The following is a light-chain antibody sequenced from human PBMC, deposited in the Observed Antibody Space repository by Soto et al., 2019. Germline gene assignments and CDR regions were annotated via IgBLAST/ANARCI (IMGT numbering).Light chain of an antibody. CDR1: QSVSSN. CDR2: GAS. Sequence: EIVMTQSPATLSVSPGERATLSCRASQSVSSNLAWYQQKPGQASRLLIYGASTRATGIPARFSGSGSGTEFTLIINRLEPEDVAIYYCQQYGGSPRITFGQGTRLEIK. V-gene: IGKV3-15*01. J-gene: IGKJ5*01. CDR3: QQYGGSPRIT.